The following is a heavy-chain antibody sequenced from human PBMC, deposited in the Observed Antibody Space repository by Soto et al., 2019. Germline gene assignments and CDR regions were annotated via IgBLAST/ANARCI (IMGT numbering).Heavy chain of an antibody. CDR3: ARGIAAADYYFDY. V-gene: IGHV4-59*01. D-gene: IGHD6-13*01. CDR1: GGSISSYY. CDR2: IYYSGST. J-gene: IGHJ4*02. Sequence: SETLSLTCTVSGGSISSYYWSWIRQPPGKGLEWIGYIYYSGSTNYNPSLKSRVTISVDTSKNQFSLKLSSVTAADTAVYYCARGIAAADYYFDYWGQGTLVTVSS.